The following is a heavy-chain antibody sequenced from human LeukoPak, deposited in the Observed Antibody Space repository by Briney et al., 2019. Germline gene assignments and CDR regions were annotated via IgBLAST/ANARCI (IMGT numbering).Heavy chain of an antibody. CDR2: IYSGGST. V-gene: IGHV3-53*01. CDR1: GFTFSSYA. CDR3: ARAPRLGDFDY. Sequence: PGGSLRLSCAASGFTFSSYAMSWVRQAPGKGLEWVSVIYSGGSTYYADSVKGRFTISRDNSKNTLYLQMNSLRAEDTAVYYCARAPRLGDFDYWGQGTLVTVSS. J-gene: IGHJ4*02. D-gene: IGHD3-16*01.